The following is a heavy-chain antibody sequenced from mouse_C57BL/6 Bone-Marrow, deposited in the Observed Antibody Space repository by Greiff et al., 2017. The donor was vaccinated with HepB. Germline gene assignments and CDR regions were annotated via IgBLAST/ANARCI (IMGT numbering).Heavy chain of an antibody. Sequence: VQLQHSGAELARPGASVKLSCKASGYTFTSYGISWVKQRTGQGLEWIGEIYPRSGNTYYNEKFKGKATLTADKSSSTAYMELRSLTSEDSAVYFCARSGVYYYGSTWFAYWGQGTLVTVSA. D-gene: IGHD1-1*01. CDR2: IYPRSGNT. CDR3: ARSGVYYYGSTWFAY. J-gene: IGHJ3*01. V-gene: IGHV1-81*01. CDR1: GYTFTSYG.